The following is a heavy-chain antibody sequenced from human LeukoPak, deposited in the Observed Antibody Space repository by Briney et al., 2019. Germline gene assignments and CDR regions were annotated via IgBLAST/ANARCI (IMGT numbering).Heavy chain of an antibody. D-gene: IGHD2-15*01. J-gene: IGHJ4*02. V-gene: IGHV3-21*01. Sequence: GGSLRLSCAASGFTFSSYSMNWVRQAPGKGLEWVSSISSSSSYIYYADSVKGRFTISRDNAKNSLYLQMNSLRAEDTAVYYCARSLSEGGSCYRWGQGTLVTVSS. CDR3: ARSLSEGGSCYR. CDR1: GFTFSSYS. CDR2: ISSSSSYI.